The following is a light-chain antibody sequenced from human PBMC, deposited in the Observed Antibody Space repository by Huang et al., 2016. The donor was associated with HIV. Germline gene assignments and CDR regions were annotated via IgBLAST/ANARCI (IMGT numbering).Light chain of an antibody. CDR3: MQALQTPPT. CDR2: LGS. J-gene: IGKJ5*01. Sequence: DIVMTQSPLSLPVTPGEPASISCRSSQSLRHSNGYKYLDWYLQKSGQSPQLLIYLGSNRASGVPDRCSGSGSGTDFTLKISRVEAEDVGVYYCMQALQTPPTFGQGTRLEIK. CDR1: QSLRHSNGYKY. V-gene: IGKV2-28*01.